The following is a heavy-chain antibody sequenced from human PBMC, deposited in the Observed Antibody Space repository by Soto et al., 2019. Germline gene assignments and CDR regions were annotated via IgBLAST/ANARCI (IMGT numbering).Heavy chain of an antibody. D-gene: IGHD3-10*01. CDR1: GFTFSSYG. CDR2: IWYDGSNK. V-gene: IGHV3-33*01. CDR3: ARDRRRYYYGSGSPLGNSYYYYGMDV. J-gene: IGHJ6*02. Sequence: GGSLRLSCAASGFTFSSYGMHWVRQAPGKGLEWVAVIWYDGSNKYYADSVKGRFTISRDNSKNTLYLQMNSLRAEDTAGYYCARDRRRYYYGSGSPLGNSYYYYGMDVWGQGTTVTVSS.